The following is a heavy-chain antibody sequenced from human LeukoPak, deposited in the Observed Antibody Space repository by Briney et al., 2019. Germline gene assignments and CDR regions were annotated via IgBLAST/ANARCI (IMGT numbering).Heavy chain of an antibody. Sequence: SETLSLTCSVSGGSISSNGYYWGWIRRPPGKGLEWIASMYYSGSTYYNSSLKSRVTISVDTSKNHLSLKLSSVTAADTAVYYCARRKVAGRSFDYWGQGTLVTVSS. CDR1: GGSISSNGYY. CDR3: ARRKVAGRSFDY. J-gene: IGHJ4*02. D-gene: IGHD6-19*01. CDR2: MYYSGST. V-gene: IGHV4-39*02.